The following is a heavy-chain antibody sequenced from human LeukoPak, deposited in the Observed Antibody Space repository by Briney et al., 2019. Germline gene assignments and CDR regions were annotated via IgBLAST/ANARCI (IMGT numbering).Heavy chain of an antibody. CDR2: IYYSGDT. V-gene: IGHV4-59*01. Sequence: SETLSLTCTVSDGAIAGYSWSWIRQAPGKGLEWIGYIYYSGDTKYNPSLQSRVIVSVDTSKNQFSLKLSSVSAADTAVYYCVRGPYGSGISNWFDPWGQGTQVIVSS. D-gene: IGHD3-10*01. CDR3: VRGPYGSGISNWFDP. J-gene: IGHJ5*02. CDR1: DGAIAGYS.